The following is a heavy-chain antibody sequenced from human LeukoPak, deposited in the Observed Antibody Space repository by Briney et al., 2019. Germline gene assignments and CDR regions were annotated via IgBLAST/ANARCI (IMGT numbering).Heavy chain of an antibody. V-gene: IGHV3-23*01. CDR3: AVGGSCSI. J-gene: IGHJ4*02. CDR1: GFTFNSYA. CDR2: ISDSGDST. Sequence: GGSLRLSCAASGFTFNSYAMSWVRQAPGKGLEWVSSISDSGDSTYYADSVKGRFTVSRDNSKNTLYLQMNSLRADDTAVYYCAVGGSCSIWGQGTLVTVSS. D-gene: IGHD2-15*01.